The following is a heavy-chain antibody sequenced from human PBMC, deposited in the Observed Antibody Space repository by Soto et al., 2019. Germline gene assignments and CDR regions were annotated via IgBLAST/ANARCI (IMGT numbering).Heavy chain of an antibody. D-gene: IGHD7-27*01. V-gene: IGHV3-30*05. CDR1: GFAFSSYG. CDR2: ISYDGSLQ. CDR3: GSDLGSGHVSVPAS. Sequence: QAQLVESGGGVVQPGRSLRLSCAASGFAFSSYGMHWVRQAPGTGLEWVAVISYDGSLQHYADSVKGRFTISRDNSKNIVLLQMARLRAKGPPLDYWGSDLGSGHVSVPASWCAGTLVCVSA. J-gene: IGHJ5*02.